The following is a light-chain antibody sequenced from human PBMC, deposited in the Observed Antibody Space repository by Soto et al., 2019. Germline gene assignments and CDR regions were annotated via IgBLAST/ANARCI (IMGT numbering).Light chain of an antibody. CDR1: DSNIGNNA. CDR3: AAWDDSLDAQV. CDR2: RNN. Sequence: QSVLTQPPSVSGAPRQRVTISCSGSDSNIGNNAVNWYQLVPGKAPNVVIYRNNVVLSGVSDRFSGSKSGTSASLAISRLQSEDEADYYCAAWDDSLDAQVFGGGTKVTVL. V-gene: IGLV1-36*01. J-gene: IGLJ3*02.